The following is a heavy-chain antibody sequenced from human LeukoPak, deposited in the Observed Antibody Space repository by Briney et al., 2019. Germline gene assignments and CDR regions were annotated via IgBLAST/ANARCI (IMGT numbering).Heavy chain of an antibody. J-gene: IGHJ4*02. D-gene: IGHD6-19*01. CDR2: IYSSGST. CDR3: ARGSSGWYSIDY. CDR1: GGSFSGYY. V-gene: IGHV4-4*07. Sequence: SETLSLTCAVSGGSFSGYYWSWIRQSAGEGLEWIGRIYSSGSTNFNPSLKSRVTVSVDTSNNQFSLKLSSVSAADTAVYYCARGSSGWYSIDYWGQGILVTVSS.